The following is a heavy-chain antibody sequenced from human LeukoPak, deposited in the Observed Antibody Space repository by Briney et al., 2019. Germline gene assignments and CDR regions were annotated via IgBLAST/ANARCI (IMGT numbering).Heavy chain of an antibody. J-gene: IGHJ4*02. CDR3: ASEDSTSYSVDY. CDR1: GFTVSSNY. V-gene: IGHV3-66*01. Sequence: GGSLRLSCAASGFTVSSNYMSWVRQAPGQGLEWVSAIYSGGDTYYANSVKGRFTISRDSSKNTLYLQMNSLRAEDTAVYYCASEDSTSYSVDYWGQGTLVTVSS. D-gene: IGHD2-2*01. CDR2: IYSGGDT.